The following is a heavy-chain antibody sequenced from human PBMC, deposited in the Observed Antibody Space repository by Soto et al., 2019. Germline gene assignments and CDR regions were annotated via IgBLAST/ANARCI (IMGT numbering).Heavy chain of an antibody. CDR1: GGSFSGYY. CDR2: INHSGST. D-gene: IGHD5-12*01. V-gene: IGHV4-34*01. J-gene: IGHJ4*02. CDR3: ARGRNIVATIFDY. Sequence: QVQLQQWGAGLLKPSETLSLTCAVYGGSFSGYYWSWIRQPPGKGLEWIGEINHSGSTNYNPSLKSLVTISVDTSKNQFSLKLSSVTAADTAVYYCARGRNIVATIFDYWGQGTLVTVSS.